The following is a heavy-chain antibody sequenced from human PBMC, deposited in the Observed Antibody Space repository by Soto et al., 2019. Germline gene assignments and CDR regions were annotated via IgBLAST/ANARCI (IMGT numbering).Heavy chain of an antibody. CDR1: GYTFTSYY. V-gene: IGHV1-46*01. J-gene: IGHJ6*02. CDR3: ARERYCSGGSCYGRDYYYYGMDV. D-gene: IGHD2-15*01. CDR2: INPSGGST. Sequence: ASVKVSCKASGYTFTSYYMHWVRQAPGQGLEWMGIINPSGGSTSYAQKFQGRVTMTRDTSTSTVYMELSSLRSEDTAVYYCARERYCSGGSCYGRDYYYYGMDVWGQGTTATVSS.